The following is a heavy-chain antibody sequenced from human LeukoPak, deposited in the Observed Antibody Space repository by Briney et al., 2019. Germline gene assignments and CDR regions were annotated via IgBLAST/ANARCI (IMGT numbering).Heavy chain of an antibody. CDR2: IYHSGST. Sequence: PSGTLSLTCAVSGGSISSSNWWSWVRQPPGKGLEWIGEIYHSGSTNYNPSLKSRVTISVDKSKNQFSLKLGSVTAADTAVYYCASYGDYEDWFDPWGQGTLVTVSS. V-gene: IGHV4-4*02. CDR3: ASYGDYEDWFDP. CDR1: GGSISSSNW. J-gene: IGHJ5*02. D-gene: IGHD4-17*01.